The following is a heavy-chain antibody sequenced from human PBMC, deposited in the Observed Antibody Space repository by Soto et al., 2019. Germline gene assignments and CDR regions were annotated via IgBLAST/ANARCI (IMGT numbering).Heavy chain of an antibody. J-gene: IGHJ4*01. Sequence: QVQLQESGPGLVKPSETLSLTCTVSGGSISSNYWSWIRQPPGKGLEWIGYIYYSGSTNYNPSLKIRFTISVDTSNNQFSLKLSSVTAADTAVYYCARAMRGSYPRYFDDWGHGPLVTVSS. CDR2: IYYSGST. V-gene: IGHV4-59*01. D-gene: IGHD1-26*01. CDR1: GGSISSNY. CDR3: ARAMRGSYPRYFDD.